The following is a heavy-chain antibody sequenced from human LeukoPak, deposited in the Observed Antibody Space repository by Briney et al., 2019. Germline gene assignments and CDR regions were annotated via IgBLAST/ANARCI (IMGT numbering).Heavy chain of an antibody. J-gene: IGHJ4*02. Sequence: KVSCKASGYTFTNYWIGWVRQMPGKGLEWMGIIYPGDSDARYSPSFQGQVTISADKSISTAYLQWSSLKASDTAMYYCARMNSFPIVYYFDYWGQGTLVTVSS. CDR1: GYTFTNYW. D-gene: IGHD5-18*01. CDR3: ARMNSFPIVYYFDY. V-gene: IGHV5-51*01. CDR2: IYPGDSDA.